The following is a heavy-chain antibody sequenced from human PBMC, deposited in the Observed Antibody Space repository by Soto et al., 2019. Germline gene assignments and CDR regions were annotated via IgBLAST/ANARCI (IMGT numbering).Heavy chain of an antibody. CDR1: GYTFTNYA. CDR2: IGTYSGNT. Sequence: HVQLVQSGAEVKKPGASVKVSCKASGYTFTNYAMNWVRQAPGQGLEWMGWIGTYSGNTKYEQKLQDRLTMTKDTSTIPAYMELRRRRSGDNTVYYSARSKVVVVTTTDRYFDYSGQVTLVTAAS. J-gene: IGHJ4*02. D-gene: IGHD2-15*01. CDR3: ARSKVVVVTTTDRYFDY. V-gene: IGHV1-18*01.